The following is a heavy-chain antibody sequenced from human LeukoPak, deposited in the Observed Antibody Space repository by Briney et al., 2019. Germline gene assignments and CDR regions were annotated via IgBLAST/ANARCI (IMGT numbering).Heavy chain of an antibody. Sequence: GGSLRLSCAASGFTFSSYAMNWVRQAPGKGLEWVGRIKPKTDGETTEYAAPVKGRFSISRDDSKNMLYLQMNSLKTEDTAVYYCITPLPYSAQGGQGTLVTVSS. V-gene: IGHV3-15*07. CDR1: GFTFSSYA. J-gene: IGHJ4*02. CDR2: IKPKTDGETT. D-gene: IGHD2-21*01. CDR3: ITPLPYSAQ.